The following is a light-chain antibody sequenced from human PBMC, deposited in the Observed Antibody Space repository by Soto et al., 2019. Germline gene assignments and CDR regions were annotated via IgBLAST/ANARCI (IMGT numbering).Light chain of an antibody. V-gene: IGLV2-14*01. CDR3: SSYTGSSTLV. Sequence: QSALTQPASVSGSPGQSITISCTGTSSDVGGYNYVSWYQQHPGKAPKLMIYYVSNRPSGVSNRFSGSKSGNTASLTISGLQAEDEADYYCSSYTGSSTLVFGGGTKVTVL. CDR1: SSDVGGYNY. J-gene: IGLJ2*01. CDR2: YVS.